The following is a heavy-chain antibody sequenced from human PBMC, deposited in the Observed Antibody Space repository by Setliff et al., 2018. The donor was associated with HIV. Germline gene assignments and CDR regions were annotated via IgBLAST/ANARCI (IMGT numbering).Heavy chain of an antibody. V-gene: IGHV1-18*01. D-gene: IGHD5-12*01. CDR3: ARDSRWLQFPYFDS. Sequence: ASVKVSCKASGYTFTSYGITWVRQAPGQGLEWMGWISAYHGNTNYAQKLQGRVTMTTDTSTSTAYMELRSLRSDDTAVYYCARDSRWLQFPYFDSWGQGTPVTVPQ. CDR2: ISAYHGNT. CDR1: GYTFTSYG. J-gene: IGHJ4*01.